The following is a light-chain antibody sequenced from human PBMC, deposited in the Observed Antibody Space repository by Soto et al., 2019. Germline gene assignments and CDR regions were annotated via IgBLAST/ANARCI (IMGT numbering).Light chain of an antibody. CDR2: GAS. CDR3: QQYYDWPIT. J-gene: IGKJ5*01. V-gene: IGKV3-15*01. CDR1: QSISNL. Sequence: IRMKQSPATLSVYQGERATLSCRASQSISNLLAWYQQKPGQAPRLLMYGASTRATGFPDRFSGSGSGTEFTLTISSLHSEDFAVYYCQQYYDWPITFGQGARLEIK.